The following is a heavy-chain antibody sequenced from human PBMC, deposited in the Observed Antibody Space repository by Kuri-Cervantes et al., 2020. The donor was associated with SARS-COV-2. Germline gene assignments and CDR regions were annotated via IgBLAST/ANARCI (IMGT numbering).Heavy chain of an antibody. Sequence: SETLTLTCTVSGGSINPYYWNWLRLTPGKALEWIGYVHHTGTTNYSPSLKSRLTLSLDTSKSQFSLKLTSVTAADTALYYCARGEYSSGWVYWYPDLWGRGTLVTDSS. CDR3: ARGEYSSGWVYWYPDL. V-gene: IGHV4-59*01. CDR1: GGSINPYY. J-gene: IGHJ2*01. CDR2: VHHTGTT. D-gene: IGHD6-19*01.